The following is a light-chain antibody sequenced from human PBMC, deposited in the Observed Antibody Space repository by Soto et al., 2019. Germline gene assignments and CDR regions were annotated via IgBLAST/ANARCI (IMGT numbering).Light chain of an antibody. V-gene: IGKV3-20*01. Sequence: EIVFTQSPGTLSLSPGERATVSCRASQSVSSSYLAWYQQKPGQAPRLLIYGTSNRATGIPERFSGSGSGTDFTLTISRLEPEDFAVYYCQQYGSSPWMFGQGTKVDIK. J-gene: IGKJ1*01. CDR3: QQYGSSPWM. CDR2: GTS. CDR1: QSVSSSY.